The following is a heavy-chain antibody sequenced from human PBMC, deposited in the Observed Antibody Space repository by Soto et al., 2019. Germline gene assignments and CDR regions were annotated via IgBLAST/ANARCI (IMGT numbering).Heavy chain of an antibody. D-gene: IGHD2-2*01. CDR3: AKGIDIVVVPAALDY. CDR2: ISWDGGST. Sequence: GGSLRLSCAASGFTFDDYTMHWVRQAPGKGLEWVSLISWDGGSTYYADSVKGRFTISRDNSNNSLYLKMNSLRTEDTALYYCAKGIDIVVVPAALDYWGQGTLVTVSS. V-gene: IGHV3-43*01. CDR1: GFTFDDYT. J-gene: IGHJ4*02.